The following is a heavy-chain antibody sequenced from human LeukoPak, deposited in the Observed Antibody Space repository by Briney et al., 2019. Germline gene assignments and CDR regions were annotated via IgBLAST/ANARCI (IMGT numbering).Heavy chain of an antibody. CDR2: ISYDGSNK. D-gene: IGHD3-22*01. V-gene: IGHV3-30*18. CDR3: AKDTDAYDTSGYFDY. J-gene: IGHJ4*02. Sequence: GGSLRLSCAASGFTFSSYGMHWVRQAPGKGLEWVAVISYDGSNKYYADSVKGRFTISRDNSKNTLYLQMNSLRAEDTAVYYCAKDTDAYDTSGYFDYWGQGTLVTVSS. CDR1: GFTFSSYG.